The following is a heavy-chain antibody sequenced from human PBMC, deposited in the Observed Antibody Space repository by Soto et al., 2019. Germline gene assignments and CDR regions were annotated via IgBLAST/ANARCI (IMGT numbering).Heavy chain of an antibody. J-gene: IGHJ6*02. CDR2: VNNYNGHT. Sequence: VVLVQSGAEVKSLGATVKVSCQASGYSFSKFGIGWVRQAPGRGFEWVGWVNNYNGHTNFAPKFKGRVSLTIDSSATSAYMELSNLTPDDSAIYFCARAEGMAPYYSYAMDVWGQGTAVTVSS. CDR3: ARAEGMAPYYSYAMDV. CDR1: GYSFSKFG. V-gene: IGHV1-18*04.